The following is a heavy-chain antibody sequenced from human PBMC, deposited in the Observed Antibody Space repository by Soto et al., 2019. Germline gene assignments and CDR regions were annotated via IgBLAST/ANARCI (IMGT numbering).Heavy chain of an antibody. CDR2: ISGSGGST. J-gene: IGHJ3*02. Sequence: GGSLRLSCAASGFIFTNYAMNWVRQAPGKGLEWVSAISGSGGSTYYADSVKGRFTISRDNSKNTLYLQMNSLRAEDTAVYYCAKEGSVRGVPFDAFDIWGQGTMVTVS. CDR3: AKEGSVRGVPFDAFDI. V-gene: IGHV3-23*01. CDR1: GFIFTNYA. D-gene: IGHD3-10*01.